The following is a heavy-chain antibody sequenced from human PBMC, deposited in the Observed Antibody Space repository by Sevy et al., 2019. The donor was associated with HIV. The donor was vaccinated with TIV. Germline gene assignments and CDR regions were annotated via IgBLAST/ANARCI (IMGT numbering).Heavy chain of an antibody. CDR1: GFTFKTYG. V-gene: IGHV3-30*03. CDR2: ISYDGSNK. D-gene: IGHD3-22*01. J-gene: IGHJ4*02. CDR3: ARGGYYYDNAAYYALDS. Sequence: GGSLRLSCAASGFTFKTYGMHWVRQTPVKGLEWVAVISYDGSNKYYADSVKGRFTISRDNSKTTLYLQMNSLRAEDTAVYYCARGGYYYDNAAYYALDSWGQGTLVTVSS.